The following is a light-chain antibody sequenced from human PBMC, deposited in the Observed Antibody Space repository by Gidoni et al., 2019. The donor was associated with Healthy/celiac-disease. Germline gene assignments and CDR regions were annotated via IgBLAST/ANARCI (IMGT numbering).Light chain of an antibody. CDR3: QQRSNLPPWT. V-gene: IGKV3-11*01. J-gene: IGKJ1*01. Sequence: IVLTQSLATLSLSPGQRATLSCRASQSVGSYLDWHQQKPGQAVRLLIYDASNRATGIPARFSGSGSGTDFTLTISSLEPEDFAVYYCQQRSNLPPWTFGQXTKVELK. CDR1: QSVGSY. CDR2: DAS.